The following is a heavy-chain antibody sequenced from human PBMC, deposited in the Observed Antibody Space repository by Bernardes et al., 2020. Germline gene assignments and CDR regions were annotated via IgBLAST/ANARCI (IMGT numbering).Heavy chain of an antibody. D-gene: IGHD6-19*01. CDR1: GYTFTNYW. J-gene: IGHJ5*02. CDR2: IYPGDSAT. Sequence: GESLKISCKASGYTFTNYWIGWVRQMPGKGLEWMGIIYPGDSATTYSPSFQGQVTISADKSINTAYLQWTSLKASDTAIYYCVRHRGGSAWSFDPWGQGTLVTVSS. V-gene: IGHV5-51*01. CDR3: VRHRGGSAWSFDP.